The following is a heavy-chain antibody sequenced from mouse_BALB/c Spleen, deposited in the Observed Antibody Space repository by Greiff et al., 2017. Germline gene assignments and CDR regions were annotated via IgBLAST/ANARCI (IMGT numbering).Heavy chain of an antibody. Sequence: EVKLVESGGGLVKPGGSLKLSCAASGFTFSSYTMSWVRQTPEKRLEWVATISSGGGNTYYPDSVKGRFTISRDNAKNNLYLQMSSLRSEDTALYYCARYGAGTPLAYWGQGTLVTVSA. CDR1: GFTFSSYT. V-gene: IGHV5-9*03. CDR2: ISSGGGNT. CDR3: ARYGAGTPLAY. D-gene: IGHD4-1*01. J-gene: IGHJ3*01.